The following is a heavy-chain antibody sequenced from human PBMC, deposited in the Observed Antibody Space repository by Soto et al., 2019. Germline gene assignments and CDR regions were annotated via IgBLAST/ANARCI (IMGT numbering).Heavy chain of an antibody. J-gene: IGHJ6*03. V-gene: IGHV4-59*12. Sequence: SETLSLTCTVSGGSISSYYWSWIRQPPGKGLEWIGYIYYSGSTNYNPSLKSRVTISVDMSKNQFSLKLSSVTAADTAVYYCARPGFSSSWFLGNYYYYMDVWGKGTTVTVSS. D-gene: IGHD6-13*01. CDR2: IYYSGST. CDR3: ARPGFSSSWFLGNYYYYMDV. CDR1: GGSISSYY.